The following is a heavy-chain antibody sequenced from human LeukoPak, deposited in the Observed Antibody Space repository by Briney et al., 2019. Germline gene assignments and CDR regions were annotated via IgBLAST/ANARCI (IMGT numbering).Heavy chain of an antibody. Sequence: SETLSLTCTVSGGSISSGGYYWSWIPQHPGQGLEWIGYIYYNWSTYYNPPLKSRVTISVDTSKNQFSLKLSSVTAADTAVYYCARDDATLDAFDIWGQGTMVTVSS. CDR1: GGSISSGGYY. J-gene: IGHJ3*02. CDR3: ARDDATLDAFDI. V-gene: IGHV4-31*03. CDR2: IYYNWST.